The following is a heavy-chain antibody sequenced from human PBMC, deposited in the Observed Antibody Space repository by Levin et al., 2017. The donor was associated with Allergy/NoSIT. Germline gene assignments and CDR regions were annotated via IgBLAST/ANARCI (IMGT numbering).Heavy chain of an antibody. V-gene: IGHV3-30-3*01. CDR1: GFTFSSYA. CDR3: ATRDEAHGPFDY. J-gene: IGHJ4*02. CDR2: ISYDGSNK. Sequence: GGSLRLSCAASGFTFSSYAMHWVRQAPGKGLEWVAVISYDGSNKYYADSVKGRFTISRDNSKNTLYLQMNSLRAEDTAVYYCATRDEAHGPFDYWGQGTLVTVSS. D-gene: IGHD5-24*01.